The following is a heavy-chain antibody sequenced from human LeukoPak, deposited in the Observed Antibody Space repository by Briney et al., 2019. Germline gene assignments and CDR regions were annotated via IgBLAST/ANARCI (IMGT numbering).Heavy chain of an antibody. CDR2: ISWNSGSI. CDR1: GFTFDDYA. V-gene: IGHV3-9*01. D-gene: IGHD1-14*01. J-gene: IGHJ3*02. Sequence: GGSLRLSCEASGFTFDDYAMNWVRQAPGKGLEWVSGISWNSGSIGYADSVKGRFTISRDNAKNSLYLQMNSLRAEDTALYYCAKDRTQCDAFDIWGQGTMVTVSS. CDR3: AKDRTQCDAFDI.